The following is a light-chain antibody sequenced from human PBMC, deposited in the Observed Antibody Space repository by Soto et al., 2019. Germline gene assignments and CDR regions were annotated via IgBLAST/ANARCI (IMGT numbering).Light chain of an antibody. CDR1: QSVDRY. Sequence: EIVLTQSPATLSLSPGDRATLSCRASQSVDRYLAWYQEKPGQAPRLLIYDTSDRATGIPDRFSGSGSRTDFTLTISSLEPEDFAVYYCQQGSNWYTFGQGTKLEIK. J-gene: IGKJ2*01. V-gene: IGKV3-11*01. CDR2: DTS. CDR3: QQGSNWYT.